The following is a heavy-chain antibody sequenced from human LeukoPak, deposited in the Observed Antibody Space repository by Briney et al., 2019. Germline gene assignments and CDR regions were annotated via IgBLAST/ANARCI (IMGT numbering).Heavy chain of an antibody. CDR2: IYYSGST. J-gene: IGHJ4*02. CDR3: ASLRLQLVTD. V-gene: IGHV4-39*01. D-gene: IGHD6-13*01. Sequence: SETLSLTCTVSGGSISSSSYYWGWIRQPPGKGLEWIGSIYYSGSTYYNPSLKSRVTISVDTSKNQFSLKLSSVTAADTAVYYCASLRLQLVTDWGQGTLVTVSS. CDR1: GGSISSSSYY.